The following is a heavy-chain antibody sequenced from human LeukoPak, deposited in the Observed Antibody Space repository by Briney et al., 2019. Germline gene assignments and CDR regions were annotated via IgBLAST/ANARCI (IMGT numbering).Heavy chain of an antibody. Sequence: GGSLRLSCAVSGFTFSDYGFHWVRQAPGKGLEWVAVTRFDGSIKQYADSVKGRFTISRGDSKNTLYLQMNFLKSEDTAVYYCARWGGTRQYYFDYWGQGTLVTVSS. CDR2: TRFDGSIK. V-gene: IGHV3-33*01. CDR3: ARWGGTRQYYFDY. D-gene: IGHD1-1*01. J-gene: IGHJ4*02. CDR1: GFTFSDYG.